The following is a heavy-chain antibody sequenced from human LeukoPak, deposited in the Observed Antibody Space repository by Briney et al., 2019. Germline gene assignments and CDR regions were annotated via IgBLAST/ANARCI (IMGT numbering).Heavy chain of an antibody. J-gene: IGHJ6*02. CDR2: ISGSGGST. D-gene: IGHD3-10*01. V-gene: IGHV3-23*01. CDR3: AKVRTYFYHGLDV. CDR1: GFTFSDYY. Sequence: GGSLRLSCAASGFTFSDYYMSWIRQAPGKGLEWVSAISGSGGSTYYADSVKGRFTISRDNSKNTLFLQVNSLRAEDTAVYYCAKVRTYFYHGLDVWGQGTTVTVSS.